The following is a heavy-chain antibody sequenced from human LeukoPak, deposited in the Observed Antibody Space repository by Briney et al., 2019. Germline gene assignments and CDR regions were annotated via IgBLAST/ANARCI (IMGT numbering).Heavy chain of an antibody. D-gene: IGHD2-21*02. CDR3: ARDSSTDPLNAFDI. V-gene: IGHV1-2*02. J-gene: IGHJ3*02. CDR2: MNPNSGGT. CDR1: GYTFTSYD. Sequence: ASVKVSCKASGYTFTSYDINWVRQATGQGLEWMGWMNPNSGGTNYAQKFQGRVTMTRDTSISTAYMELSRLRSDGTAIYYCARDSSTDPLNAFDIWGQGTMVTVSS.